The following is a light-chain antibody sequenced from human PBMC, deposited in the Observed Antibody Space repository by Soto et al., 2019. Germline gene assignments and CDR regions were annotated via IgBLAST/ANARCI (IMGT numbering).Light chain of an antibody. CDR3: QQYNSYPFT. Sequence: DIQMTQSPSSLSASVGDRVTITCRASQGINNYLAWFQQNTGKAPKSLIYAVSSLHGGVPSRFCGSGSGTDFTLPINILQTEDVATYFCQQYNSYPFTFGPGTKVDIK. CDR1: QGINNY. CDR2: AVS. V-gene: IGKV1-16*01. J-gene: IGKJ3*01.